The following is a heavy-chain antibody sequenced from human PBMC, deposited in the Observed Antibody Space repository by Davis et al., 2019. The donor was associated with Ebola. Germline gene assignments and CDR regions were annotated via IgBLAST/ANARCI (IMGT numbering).Heavy chain of an antibody. Sequence: MPSETLSLTCSVSNVTVTSLYWSWIRQPPGKGLEWIGYVYHFGVNIYNPSLKSRVSISVDTSKNQISLRLSSVTAADTATYYCARSYRRISWYEIVYFDPWGQGTLVTVTS. D-gene: IGHD6-13*01. J-gene: IGHJ5*02. CDR2: VYHFGVN. CDR1: NVTVTSLY. CDR3: ARSYRRISWYEIVYFDP. V-gene: IGHV4-59*08.